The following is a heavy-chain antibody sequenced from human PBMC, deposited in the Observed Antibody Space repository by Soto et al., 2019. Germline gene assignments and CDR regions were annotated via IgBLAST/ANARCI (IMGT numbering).Heavy chain of an antibody. CDR3: ARDVSGALDY. V-gene: IGHV3-7*01. D-gene: IGHD1-26*01. Sequence: GGSLRLSCAASGFTFSSYWMAWVRQPPGQGLEWVANIKQDGSDKNYLDSVKGRFTISRDNAKNSLFLQMNSLRAEDTAVYYCARDVSGALDYWGQGTLVTDSS. J-gene: IGHJ4*02. CDR1: GFTFSSYW. CDR2: IKQDGSDK.